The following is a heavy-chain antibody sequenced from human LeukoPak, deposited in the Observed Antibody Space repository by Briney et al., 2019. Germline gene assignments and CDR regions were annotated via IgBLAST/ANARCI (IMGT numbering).Heavy chain of an antibody. CDR1: GFPFSSYA. J-gene: IGHJ4*02. V-gene: IGHV3-23*01. CDR2: ISGSGGST. CDR3: AKYWDLLLYYFDS. D-gene: IGHD2-2*01. Sequence: GGSLLLCCAASGFPFSSYAMSWVRQAPGKGPEWGSGISGSGGSTYYADPVRGRFTISRDNSKNTLSLQMNSLRAEDTAVYYCAKYWDLLLYYFDSWGQGTLVTVSS.